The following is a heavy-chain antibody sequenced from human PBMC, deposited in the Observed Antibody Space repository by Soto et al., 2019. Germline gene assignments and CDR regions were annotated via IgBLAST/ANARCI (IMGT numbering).Heavy chain of an antibody. D-gene: IGHD6-13*01. Sequence: QVQLQESGPGLVKPSQTLSLTCTVSGGSISSGGYYWSWIRQHPGKGLEWIGYIYYSGSTYYNPSLKSRVTISVDTSKNPFSLQLSSVTAADTAVYYCARACKQQLVRGYNWFDPWGQGTLVTVSS. J-gene: IGHJ5*02. CDR3: ARACKQQLVRGYNWFDP. CDR1: GGSISSGGYY. V-gene: IGHV4-31*03. CDR2: IYYSGST.